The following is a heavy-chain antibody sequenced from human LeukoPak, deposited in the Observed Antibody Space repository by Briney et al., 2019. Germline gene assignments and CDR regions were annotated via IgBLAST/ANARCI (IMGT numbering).Heavy chain of an antibody. V-gene: IGHV1-69*05. Sequence: GASVKVSCKASGGTFSSYVISWVRQAPGQGLEWMGGIIPIFGTANYAQKFQGRVTITTDESTRTAYMELSSLRSENTAVYYCASLYRYQYQLLSGYSSSPNSMDVWGKGTTVTVSS. CDR1: GGTFSSYV. CDR3: ASLYRYQYQLLSGYSSSPNSMDV. D-gene: IGHD2-2*01. CDR2: IIPIFGTA. J-gene: IGHJ6*03.